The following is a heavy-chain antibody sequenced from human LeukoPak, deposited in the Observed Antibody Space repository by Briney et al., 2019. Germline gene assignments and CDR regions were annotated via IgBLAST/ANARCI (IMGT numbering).Heavy chain of an antibody. CDR2: ISSSSSYI. V-gene: IGHV3-21*01. CDR1: GFTFSSYS. CDR3: AREVVTAIAYAFDI. Sequence: GGSLRLSCAASGFTFSSYSMNWVRQAPGKGLEWVSSISSSSSYIYYADSVKGRFTISRDNAKNSLYLQMNSLRAEDTAVYYCAREVVTAIAYAFDIWGQGTMVTVSS. J-gene: IGHJ3*02. D-gene: IGHD2-21*02.